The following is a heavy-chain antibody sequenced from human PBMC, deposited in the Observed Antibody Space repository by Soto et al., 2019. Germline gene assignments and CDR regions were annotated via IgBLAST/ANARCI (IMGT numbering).Heavy chain of an antibody. J-gene: IGHJ4*02. CDR2: IYHSGRT. D-gene: IGHD4-17*01. CDR1: GGSISSGGYS. CDR3: ARASTTVTTLDY. Sequence: QLQLQESGSGLVKPSQTLSLTCAVSGGSISSGGYSWSWIRQPPGKGLEWIGYIYHSGRTYYNPSLKSRVTISVDRSMNLFALKLSAVTAADTAVYYCARASTTVTTLDYWGQVTLVTVAS. V-gene: IGHV4-30-2*01.